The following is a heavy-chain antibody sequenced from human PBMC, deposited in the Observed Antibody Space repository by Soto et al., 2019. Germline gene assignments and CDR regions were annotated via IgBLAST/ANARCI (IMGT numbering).Heavy chain of an antibody. V-gene: IGHV3-7*01. CDR1: GLTFSSYW. Sequence: GSLRLSCAASGLTFSSYWMSWVRQAPGKGLEWVANIKQDGSQKYYVDSVKDRFTISRDNAKNSLYLQMNSLRVEDTAVYYCASAYYYDSSGYSPGGSWGQGTLATVSS. CDR2: IKQDGSQK. CDR3: ASAYYYDSSGYSPGGS. D-gene: IGHD3-22*01. J-gene: IGHJ5*02.